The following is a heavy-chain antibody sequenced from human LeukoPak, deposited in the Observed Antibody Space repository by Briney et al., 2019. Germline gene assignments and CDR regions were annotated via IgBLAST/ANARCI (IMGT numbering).Heavy chain of an antibody. Sequence: PGRSLRLSCAASGFTFSSYGMHWVRQAPGKGLEWVSYISSSSSTIYYADSVKGRFTISRDNAKNSPYLQMNSLRAEDTAVYYCARGGPLDYWGQGTLVTVSS. V-gene: IGHV3-48*01. CDR2: ISSSSSTI. CDR1: GFTFSSYG. J-gene: IGHJ4*02. CDR3: ARGGPLDY.